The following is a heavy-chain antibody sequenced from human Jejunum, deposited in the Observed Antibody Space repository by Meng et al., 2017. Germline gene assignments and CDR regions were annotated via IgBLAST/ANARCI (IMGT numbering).Heavy chain of an antibody. J-gene: IGHJ4*02. CDR1: GASFSGYK. D-gene: IGHD3-9*01. V-gene: IGHV4-34*01. CDR2: INHSGST. Sequence: QVQIQQWGGGLLRPSETLSLTCAVYGASFSGYKWNWIRQPPGKGLEWIGEINHSGSTTYNPSLKSRVTMSVDTSKNQFSLKVDSVSAADTAVYYCARRLPYFDTGFYDFWGQGTLVTVSS. CDR3: ARRLPYFDTGFYDF.